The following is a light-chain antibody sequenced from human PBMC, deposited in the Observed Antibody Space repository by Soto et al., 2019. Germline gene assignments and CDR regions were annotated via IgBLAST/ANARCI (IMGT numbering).Light chain of an antibody. Sequence: QSALTQPASVSGSPGQSITISCTGTSSDVGGYNYVSWYQHHPGKAPKLMIYDVSNRPSGVSNRFSGSKSDNTASLTISVLQAEDEADYYCSSYTSTSTVVFGGGTKLTVL. V-gene: IGLV2-14*03. CDR1: SSDVGGYNY. CDR2: DVS. CDR3: SSYTSTSTVV. J-gene: IGLJ2*01.